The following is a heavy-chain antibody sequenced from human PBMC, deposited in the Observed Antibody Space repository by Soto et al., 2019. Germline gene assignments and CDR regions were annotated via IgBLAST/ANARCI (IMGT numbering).Heavy chain of an antibody. CDR2: INHSGST. J-gene: IGHJ5*02. CDR1: GGSFSDYF. V-gene: IGHV4-34*01. CDR3: ARDRNFWAWFDP. D-gene: IGHD3-3*01. Sequence: SETLSLTCAVYGGSFSDYFWTWIRQPPGKGLEWIGEINHSGSTNFNPSLKSRVTISVDTSKNQFSLKLSSVTAADTAVYYCARDRNFWAWFDPWGQGTLVTVSS.